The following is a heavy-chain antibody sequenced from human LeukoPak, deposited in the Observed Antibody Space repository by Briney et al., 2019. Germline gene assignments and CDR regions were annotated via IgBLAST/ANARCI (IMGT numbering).Heavy chain of an antibody. J-gene: IGHJ3*02. CDR1: GGTFTSYA. V-gene: IGHV1-69*01. Sequence: GASVTVSCTASGGTFTSYAISWERQGPGQGREWMGGIIPIFGTANYAQKFQGRVTITADESTSTAYMELSSLRSEDTAVYYCAATGWELQVGAFDIWGQGTMVTVSS. CDR3: AATGWELQVGAFDI. CDR2: IIPIFGTA. D-gene: IGHD1-26*01.